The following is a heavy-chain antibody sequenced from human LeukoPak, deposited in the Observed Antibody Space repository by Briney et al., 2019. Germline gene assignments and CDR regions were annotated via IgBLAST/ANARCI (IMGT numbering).Heavy chain of an antibody. CDR3: AKYDSSGYIDY. CDR2: VYPGDSDS. D-gene: IGHD3-22*01. Sequence: GESLKISCKGSGYAFSDYWIAWVRQMPGKGLEWVGIVYPGDSDSTYSPSLQGQVTFSADKSIRTAYLQWSSLRASDTAMYYCAKYDSSGYIDYWGQGTLVTISS. CDR1: GYAFSDYW. J-gene: IGHJ4*02. V-gene: IGHV5-51*01.